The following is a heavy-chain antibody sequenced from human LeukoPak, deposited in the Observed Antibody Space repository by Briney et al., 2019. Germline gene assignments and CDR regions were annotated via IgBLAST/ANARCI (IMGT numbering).Heavy chain of an antibody. Sequence: SQTLSLTCTVSGGPISSGSYYWSWIRQPAGKGLEWIGRIYTSGSTNYNPSLKSRVTMSVDTSKNQLSLKLSSLTAADTAVYYCVRDPTTVTTFFDLWGQGTLVTVSS. D-gene: IGHD4-17*01. V-gene: IGHV4-61*02. CDR3: VRDPTTVTTFFDL. CDR1: GGPISSGSYY. CDR2: IYTSGST. J-gene: IGHJ5*01.